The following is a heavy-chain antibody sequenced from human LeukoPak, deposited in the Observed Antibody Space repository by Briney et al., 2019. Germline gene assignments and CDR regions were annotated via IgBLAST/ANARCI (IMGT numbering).Heavy chain of an antibody. J-gene: IGHJ4*02. D-gene: IGHD3-9*01. V-gene: IGHV3-23*01. Sequence: GGSLRLSCAASGFTFSSYAMSWVRQAPGKGLEWVSAISASGGSTYYADSVKGRFTISRDNSKSTLYLQMNSLRAEDTAVYYCAKDLDRIPYNTYYDILTGYHFDYWGQGTLVTVSS. CDR3: AKDLDRIPYNTYYDILTGYHFDY. CDR1: GFTFSSYA. CDR2: ISASGGST.